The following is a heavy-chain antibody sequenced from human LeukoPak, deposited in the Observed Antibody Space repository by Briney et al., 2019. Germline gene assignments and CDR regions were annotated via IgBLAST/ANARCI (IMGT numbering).Heavy chain of an antibody. CDR3: ARDSEQQLVPFDY. J-gene: IGHJ4*02. Sequence: GGSLRLSCAASGFTFSSYGMHWVRQAPGKGLEWVAFIRYDGSNKYYADSVKGRFTISRDNSKNTVYLQMNSLRAEDTAVYYCARDSEQQLVPFDYWGQGTLVTVSS. D-gene: IGHD6-13*01. CDR1: GFTFSSYG. CDR2: IRYDGSNK. V-gene: IGHV3-30*02.